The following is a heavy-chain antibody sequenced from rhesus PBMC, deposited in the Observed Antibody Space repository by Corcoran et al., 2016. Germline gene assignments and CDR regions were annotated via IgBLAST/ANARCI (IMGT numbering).Heavy chain of an antibody. Sequence: QVQLQESGPGLVKASETLSLTCAVSGVSISSSNWWSWIRQSPGKGLEWIGYIRGSSGSTFHNPSRKSRVAISTDTSKSQVSLKLNSVTAGDTAVYYCARHPGTGWMNFDYWGQGVLVTVSS. CDR2: IRGSSGST. CDR1: GVSISSSNW. J-gene: IGHJ4*01. CDR3: ARHPGTGWMNFDY. V-gene: IGHV4-65*01. D-gene: IGHD6-31*01.